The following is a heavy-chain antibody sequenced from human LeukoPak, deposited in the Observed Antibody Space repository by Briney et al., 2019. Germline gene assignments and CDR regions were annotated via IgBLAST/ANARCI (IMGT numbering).Heavy chain of an antibody. J-gene: IGHJ6*03. V-gene: IGHV4-61*02. CDR1: GGSISRGSYH. CDR3: ARGAGYSREVNYYYYMDV. CDR2: IFASGST. D-gene: IGHD1-26*01. Sequence: PSETLSLTCTVSGGSISRGSYHWSWIRQPAGKGLEWIGRIFASGSTFYSPSLKSRVTMSVDTSKSQFSLKLNSVTAADTAVYYCARGAGYSREVNYYYYMDVWGKGTTVTVSS.